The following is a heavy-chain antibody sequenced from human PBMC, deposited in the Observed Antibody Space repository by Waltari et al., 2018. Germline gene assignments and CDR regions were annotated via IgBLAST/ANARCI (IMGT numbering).Heavy chain of an antibody. J-gene: IGHJ4*02. CDR2: IYYSGST. CDR3: ARDENDYGDYVALPFDY. CDR1: GGSISSSSYY. V-gene: IGHV4-39*07. Sequence: QLQLQESGPGLVKPSETLSLTCTVSGGSISSSSYYWGWIRQPPGKGLEWIGSIYYSGSTYYNPSLKSRVTISVDTSKNQFSLKLSSVTAADTAVYYCARDENDYGDYVALPFDYWGQGTLVTVSS. D-gene: IGHD4-17*01.